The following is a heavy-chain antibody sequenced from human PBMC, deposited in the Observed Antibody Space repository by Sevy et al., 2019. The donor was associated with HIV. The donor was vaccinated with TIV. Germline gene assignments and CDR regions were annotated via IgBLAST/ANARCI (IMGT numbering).Heavy chain of an antibody. V-gene: IGHV3-30*14. CDR2: ISFDASNK. CDR3: ARESNSYFDY. CDR1: GFTFSRYS. J-gene: IGHJ4*02. Sequence: GGSLRLSCAASGFTFSRYSMHWVRQAPGKGLEWVATISFDASNKHYADSVKGRFTISRDNSKNTLYLQMNSLRAEDTAVYYCARESNSYFDYWGQGTLVTVSS.